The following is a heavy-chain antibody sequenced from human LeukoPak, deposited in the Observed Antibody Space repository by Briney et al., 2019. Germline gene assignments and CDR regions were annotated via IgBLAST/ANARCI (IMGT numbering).Heavy chain of an antibody. V-gene: IGHV5-51*01. J-gene: IGHJ3*02. CDR3: ATYFAGAETFDI. Sequence: GESLKISCKGSGYSFTSYWIGWVRQLPGKGLEYIGIIFPGDSDTRYSPSFEGQVTISADNSISTAYLQWSRLTASDTAMYFCATYFAGAETFDIWGQGTLVTVSS. CDR2: IFPGDSDT. D-gene: IGHD3-16*01. CDR1: GYSFTSYW.